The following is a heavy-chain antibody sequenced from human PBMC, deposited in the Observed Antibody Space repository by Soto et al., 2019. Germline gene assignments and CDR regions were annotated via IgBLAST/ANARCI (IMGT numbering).Heavy chain of an antibody. V-gene: IGHV4-31*03. CDR1: GYSISNGGYY. D-gene: IGHD1-1*01. CDR2: IYYSGST. J-gene: IGHJ3*02. Sequence: QVQLQESGPGLVNPSQTLSLTCTVSGYSISNGGYYWSWIRQRTGEGLEWLGYIYYSGSTYYNPSLKSRHSISVDTSKNQFSLKVNSVTPADTPVYYCARTTDAFDIWGQGTMLTVSS. CDR3: ARTTDAFDI.